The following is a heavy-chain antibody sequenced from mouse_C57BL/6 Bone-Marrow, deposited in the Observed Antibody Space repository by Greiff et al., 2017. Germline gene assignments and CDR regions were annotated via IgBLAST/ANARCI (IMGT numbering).Heavy chain of an antibody. Sequence: QVQLQQPGAELVRPGTSVKLSCKASGYTFTSYWMHWVKQRPGQGLEWIGVIDPSDSYTNYNQKFKGKATLTVDTSSSTAYMQLSSLTSEDSAVYDCARPFITTVEGYFDVWGTGTTVTVSS. V-gene: IGHV1-59*01. D-gene: IGHD1-1*01. CDR2: IDPSDSYT. CDR1: GYTFTSYW. J-gene: IGHJ1*03. CDR3: ARPFITTVEGYFDV.